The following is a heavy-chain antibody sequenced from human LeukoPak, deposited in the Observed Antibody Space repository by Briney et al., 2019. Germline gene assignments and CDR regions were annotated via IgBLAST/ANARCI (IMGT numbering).Heavy chain of an antibody. D-gene: IGHD6-13*01. CDR1: GDSVSNKTAA. CDR2: TYYRSKWYD. V-gene: IGHV6-1*01. J-gene: IGHJ5*01. Sequence: SQTLTLTCAISGDSVSNKTAAWNWIRQSPSRGLEWLGRTYYRSKWYDDYAVSVKSRITINPDTSKNQFSLQLNSVTPEDTAVCYCARVTWQHLLLWFDSWGQGTLVTVSS. CDR3: ARVTWQHLLLWFDS.